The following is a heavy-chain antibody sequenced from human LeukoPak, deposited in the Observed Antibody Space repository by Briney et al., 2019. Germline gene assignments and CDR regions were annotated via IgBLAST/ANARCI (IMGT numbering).Heavy chain of an antibody. Sequence: SETLSLTCAVYGGSFSGYYWSWIRQPPGKGLEWIGEINRSGSTNYNPSLKSRVTISVDTSKNQFSLKLSSVTAADTAVYYCARGPTSSYYDSSGYYYVYWGQGTLVTVSS. CDR2: INRSGST. V-gene: IGHV4-34*01. CDR3: ARGPTSSYYDSSGYYYVY. J-gene: IGHJ4*02. D-gene: IGHD3-22*01. CDR1: GGSFSGYY.